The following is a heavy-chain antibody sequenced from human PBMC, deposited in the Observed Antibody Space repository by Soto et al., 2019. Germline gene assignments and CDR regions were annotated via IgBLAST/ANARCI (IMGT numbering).Heavy chain of an antibody. CDR3: ARGYDILTGYSSGSGRDWFDP. CDR1: GGTFSSYA. Sequence: VKVSCKASGGTFSSYAISWVRQAPGQGLEWMGGIIPIFGTANYAQKFQGRVTITADESTSTAYMELSSLRSEDTAVYYCARGYDILTGYSSGSGRDWFDPWGQGTLVTVSS. D-gene: IGHD3-9*01. CDR2: IIPIFGTA. V-gene: IGHV1-69*13. J-gene: IGHJ5*02.